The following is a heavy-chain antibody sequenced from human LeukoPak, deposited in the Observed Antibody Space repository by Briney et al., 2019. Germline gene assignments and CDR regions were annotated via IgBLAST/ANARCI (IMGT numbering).Heavy chain of an antibody. CDR2: CCHIHSNT. D-gene: IGHD3-3*01. J-gene: IGHJ4*02. V-gene: IGHV3-23*02. CDR1: GYTFSSYA. Sequence: GGSLRLSCVASGYTFSSYAMIWVRHAPGKGLVWVTSCCHIHSNTYYGHSVKGLFTISRDNFKNTLYLQMNSLRVEDTAVYYCAKGGWGSFWEYWGQGPRVTVSS. CDR3: AKGGWGSFWEY.